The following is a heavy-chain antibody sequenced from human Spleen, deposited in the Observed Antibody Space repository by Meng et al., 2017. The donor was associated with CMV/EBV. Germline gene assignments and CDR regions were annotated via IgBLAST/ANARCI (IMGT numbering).Heavy chain of an antibody. D-gene: IGHD3-3*01. V-gene: IGHV1-69*05. CDR2: IIPIFGTA. Sequence: SVKVSCKASGGTFSSYAISWVRQVPGQGLEWMGGIIPIFGTANYAQKFQGRVTITTDESTSTAYMELSSLRSEDTAVYYCARGKGDFWSGYYGGMKFRWWGQGTLVTVSS. CDR3: ARGKGDFWSGYYGGMKFRW. CDR1: GGTFSSYA. J-gene: IGHJ4*02.